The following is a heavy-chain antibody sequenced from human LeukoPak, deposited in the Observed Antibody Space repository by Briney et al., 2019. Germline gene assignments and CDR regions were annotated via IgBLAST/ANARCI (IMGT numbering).Heavy chain of an antibody. CDR1: GGTFSSYA. J-gene: IGHJ3*02. CDR2: IIPILGIA. D-gene: IGHD3-10*01. V-gene: IGHV1-69*04. CDR3: ASAGSGSYYSYAFDI. Sequence: SVKVSCKASGGTFSSYAISRVRQAPGQGLEWMGRIIPILGIANYAQKFQGRVTITADKSTSTAYMELSSRRSEDTAVYYCASAGSGSYYSYAFDIWGQGTMVTVSS.